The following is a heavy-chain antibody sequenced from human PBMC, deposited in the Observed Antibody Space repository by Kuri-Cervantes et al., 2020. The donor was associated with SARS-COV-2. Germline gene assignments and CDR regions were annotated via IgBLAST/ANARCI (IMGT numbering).Heavy chain of an antibody. CDR3: ARDERYCSGGSCYSEAGNWFDP. Sequence: GGSLRLPCAASGFTFSSYAMNWVRQAPGKGLEWVSSISSSSSYIYYADSVKGRFTISRDHAKNSPYLQMNSLRAEDTAVYYCARDERYCSGGSCYSEAGNWFDPWGQGTLVTVSS. V-gene: IGHV3-21*01. J-gene: IGHJ5*02. CDR2: ISSSSSYI. D-gene: IGHD2-15*01. CDR1: GFTFSSYA.